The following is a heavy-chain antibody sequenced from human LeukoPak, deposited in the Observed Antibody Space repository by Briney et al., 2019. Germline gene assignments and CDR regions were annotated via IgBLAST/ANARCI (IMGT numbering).Heavy chain of an antibody. J-gene: IGHJ4*02. V-gene: IGHV1-46*01. CDR2: INPSGGST. D-gene: IGHD3-10*01. CDR3: ARAPLEGSGSALSGNY. Sequence: ASVKVSCKASGYTFTSYYMHWVRQAPGQGLEWMEIINPSGGSTSYAQKFQGRVTMTRDTSTSTVYMELSSLRSEDTAVYYCARAPLEGSGSALSGNYWGQGTLVTVSS. CDR1: GYTFTSYY.